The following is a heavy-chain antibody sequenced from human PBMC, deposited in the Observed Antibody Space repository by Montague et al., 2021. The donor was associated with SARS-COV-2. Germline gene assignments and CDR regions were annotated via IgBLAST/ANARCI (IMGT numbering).Heavy chain of an antibody. CDR3: ASPDPVDTVFDY. J-gene: IGHJ4*02. D-gene: IGHD2-2*03. V-gene: IGHV3-30-3*01. CDR2: ISYDGGNK. Sequence: SLRLSCAASGFTFSSYAMHWVRQAPGKGLEWVAVISYDGGNKYYADSVKGRFTISRDNSKNTLYLQMNSLRAEDTAVYYCASPDPVDTVFDYWGQGTLVTVSS. CDR1: GFTFSSYA.